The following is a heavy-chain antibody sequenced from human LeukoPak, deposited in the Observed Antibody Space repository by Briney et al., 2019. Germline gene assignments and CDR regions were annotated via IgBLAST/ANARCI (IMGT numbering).Heavy chain of an antibody. D-gene: IGHD6-19*01. CDR1: RFTFSSYG. Sequence: PGGSLRLSCAASRFTFSSYGMHWVRQAPGKGLEWVSSIQWNDDSTGYADSVKGRFTISRDNAKNSLYLQMKSLRAEDTALYYCARDSDYYSSGWSPWDYWGQGTLVTVSS. J-gene: IGHJ4*02. CDR2: IQWNDDST. CDR3: ARDSDYYSSGWSPWDY. V-gene: IGHV3-20*04.